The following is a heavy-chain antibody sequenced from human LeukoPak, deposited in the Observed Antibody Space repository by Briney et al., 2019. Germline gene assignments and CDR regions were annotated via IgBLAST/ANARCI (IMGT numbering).Heavy chain of an antibody. CDR2: IYTSGSI. V-gene: IGHV4-4*07. D-gene: IGHD3-10*01. J-gene: IGHJ3*02. Sequence: SETLSLTCTVSGGSISSYYCTWIRQPAGKGLEWIGRIYTSGSIDYNPSLKSRVTMSVDTSKNQFSLKLSSVTAADTAVYYCAINLGRPGAFDIWGQGTMVTVSS. CDR3: AINLGRPGAFDI. CDR1: GGSISSYY.